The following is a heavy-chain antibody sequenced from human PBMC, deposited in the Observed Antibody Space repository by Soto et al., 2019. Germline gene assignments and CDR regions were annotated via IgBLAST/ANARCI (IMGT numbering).Heavy chain of an antibody. CDR1: GFTFSSYW. CDR3: ARRITIFGVVIEVENGMDV. CDR2: IKQDGSEK. V-gene: IGHV3-7*05. D-gene: IGHD3-3*01. J-gene: IGHJ6*02. Sequence: GGSLRLSCAASGFTFSSYWMSWVRQAPGKGLEWVANIKQDGSEKYYVDSVKGRFTISRDNAKNSLYLQMNSLRAEDTAVYYCARRITIFGVVIEVENGMDVWGQGTTVTVSS.